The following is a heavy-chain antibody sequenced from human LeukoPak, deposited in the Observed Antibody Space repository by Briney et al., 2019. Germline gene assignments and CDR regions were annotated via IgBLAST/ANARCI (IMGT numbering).Heavy chain of an antibody. CDR3: AKDQEPYDSSGYNPGY. Sequence: GRSLRLSCAASGFTFSSYGMHWVRQAPGKGLEWVAVIWYDGSNKYYADSVKGRFTISRDNSKNTLYLQMNSLRAEDTAVYYCAKDQEPYDSSGYNPGYWGQGTLVTVSS. CDR1: GFTFSSYG. V-gene: IGHV3-33*06. D-gene: IGHD3-22*01. CDR2: IWYDGSNK. J-gene: IGHJ4*02.